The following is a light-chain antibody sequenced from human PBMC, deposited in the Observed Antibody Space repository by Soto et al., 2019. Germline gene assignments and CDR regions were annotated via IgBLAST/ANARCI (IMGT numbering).Light chain of an antibody. V-gene: IGLV2-14*03. CDR1: GSDVGGYNY. Sequence: QSVLTQPASVSGSPGQSITISCTGTGSDVGGYNYVSWYQHHPDKAPKLVIYDVTNRPSGVSNRFSGSKAGNTASLTISGLQAEDEADYYCNSYTGSATPYVFGTGTKVTVL. CDR2: DVT. CDR3: NSYTGSATPYV. J-gene: IGLJ1*01.